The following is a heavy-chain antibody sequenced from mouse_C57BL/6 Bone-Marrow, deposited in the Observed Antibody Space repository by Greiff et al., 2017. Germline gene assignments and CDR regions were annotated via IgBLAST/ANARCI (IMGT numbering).Heavy chain of an antibody. J-gene: IGHJ2*01. CDR3: AREASITTVVARDY. D-gene: IGHD1-1*01. CDR1: GYTFTSYG. CDR2: IYPRSGNT. V-gene: IGHV1-81*01. Sequence: VQLQESGAELARPGASVKLSCKASGYTFTSYGISWVKQRTGQGLEWIGEIYPRSGNTYYNEKFKGKATLTADKSSSTAYMELRSLTSEDSAVYFCAREASITTVVARDYWGQGTTLTVSS.